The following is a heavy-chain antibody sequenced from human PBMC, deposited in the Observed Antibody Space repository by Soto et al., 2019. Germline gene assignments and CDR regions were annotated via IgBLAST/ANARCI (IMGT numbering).Heavy chain of an antibody. CDR3: ARPTNIVVVPAPATYQGDYYYMDV. CDR2: IYYSGST. V-gene: IGHV4-39*01. D-gene: IGHD2-2*01. J-gene: IGHJ6*03. CDR1: GGSISSSSYY. Sequence: SETLSLTCTVSGGSISSSSYYWGWIRQPPGKGLEWIGSIYYSGSTYYNPSLKSRVTISVDTSKNQFSLKLSSLTAADTAVYYCARPTNIVVVPAPATYQGDYYYMDVWGKGTTVTVSS.